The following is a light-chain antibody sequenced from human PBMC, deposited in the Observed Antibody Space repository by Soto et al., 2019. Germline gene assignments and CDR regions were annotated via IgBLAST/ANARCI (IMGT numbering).Light chain of an antibody. J-gene: IGKJ1*01. CDR1: QGISNY. CDR3: QKYNSAPTWT. Sequence: DIQMTQSPSSLSASVGDRVTITCRASQGISNYLAWYQQKPGKVPKLLIYAASTLQSGVPSRFSGSGSGTYFTLSISSLQHEDVATYYCQKYNSAPTWTFGQGTKVEIK. CDR2: AAS. V-gene: IGKV1-27*01.